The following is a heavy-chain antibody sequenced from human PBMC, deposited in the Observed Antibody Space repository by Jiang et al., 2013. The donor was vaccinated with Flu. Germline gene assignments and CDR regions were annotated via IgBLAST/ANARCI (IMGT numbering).Heavy chain of an antibody. CDR2: IYWDDDE. Sequence: PTQTLTLTCTFSGFSLSTSGVGVGWIRQPPGKALEWLALIYWDDDERYSPSLKSRLTITRDTSKNQVVLTMTNMDPVDTATYYCVHSVNTPSADSSGYYSFFDYWGQGTLVTVSS. J-gene: IGHJ4*02. CDR1: GFSLSTSGVG. CDR3: VHSVNTPSADSSGYYSFFDY. V-gene: IGHV2-5*02. D-gene: IGHD3-22*01.